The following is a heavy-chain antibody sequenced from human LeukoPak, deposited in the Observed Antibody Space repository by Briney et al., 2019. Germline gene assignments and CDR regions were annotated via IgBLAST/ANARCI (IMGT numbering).Heavy chain of an antibody. CDR1: GFTFSNAW. Sequence: GGSLRLSCAASGFTFSNAWMSWVRQAPGKGLEWVGRIKSKTDGGTTDYAAPVKGRFTISRDDSRNTAYLQMNSLKTEDTAVYYCTRRYYYDSSGYFQRDYWGQGTLVTVSS. CDR2: IKSKTDGGTT. J-gene: IGHJ4*02. CDR3: TRRYYYDSSGYFQRDY. V-gene: IGHV3-15*01. D-gene: IGHD3-22*01.